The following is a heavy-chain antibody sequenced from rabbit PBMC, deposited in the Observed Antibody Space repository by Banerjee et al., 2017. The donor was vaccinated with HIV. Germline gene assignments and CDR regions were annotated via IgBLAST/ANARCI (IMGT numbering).Heavy chain of an antibody. Sequence: QEQLVESGGGLVQPEGSLTLTCKASGFTLSSYWMWWVRQAPGKGLEWIACIGAGSSGTTYYASWAKGRFTISKTSSTTVTLQMTSLTAADTATYFCARERQAIWLWGQGTLVTVS. CDR1: GFTLSSYW. V-gene: IGHV1S45*01. D-gene: IGHD6-1*01. CDR3: ARERQAIWL. J-gene: IGHJ3*01. CDR2: IGAGSSGTT.